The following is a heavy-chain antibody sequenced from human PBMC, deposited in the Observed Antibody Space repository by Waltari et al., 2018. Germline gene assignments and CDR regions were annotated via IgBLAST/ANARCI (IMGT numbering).Heavy chain of an antibody. CDR2: INHSGST. D-gene: IGHD3-3*01. CDR3: ARGARRFLRFDP. V-gene: IGHV4-34*01. Sequence: QVQLQQWGAGLLKPSETLSLTCAVYGGSFSGYYWSWIRQPPGKGLEWIGEINHSGSTNYNPSLKSRVTISVDTSKNQFSLKLSSVTAADTAVYYCARGARRFLRFDPWGQGTLVTVSS. CDR1: GGSFSGYY. J-gene: IGHJ5*02.